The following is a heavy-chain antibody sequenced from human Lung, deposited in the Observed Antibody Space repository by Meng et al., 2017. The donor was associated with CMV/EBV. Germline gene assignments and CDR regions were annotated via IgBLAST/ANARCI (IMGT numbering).Heavy chain of an antibody. J-gene: IGHJ3*02. CDR2: ITYDGSNT. D-gene: IGHD5-18*01. CDR1: GVSISSCD. Sequence: GGSLRLSCAVSGVSISSCDMYWGCQEPRKGLVWVAVITYDGSNTYYADSVKSRITISRDNSKNTLYLQTNSLRAADTAVYYCARGKRYSYGYSFHLYDAFDIWGQGTMVTVSS. V-gene: IGHV3-30-3*01. CDR3: ARGKRYSYGYSFHLYDAFDI.